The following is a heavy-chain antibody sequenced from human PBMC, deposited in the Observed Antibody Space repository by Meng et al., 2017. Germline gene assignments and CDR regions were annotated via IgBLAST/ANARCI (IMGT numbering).Heavy chain of an antibody. Sequence: GESLKISCAASGFTFSSYWMSWVRQAPGKGLEWVGRIKSKTDGGTTDYAAPVKGRFTISRDDSKNTLYLQMNSLKTEDTAVYYCTTSIVATIGGGYWGQGTLVTVSS. CDR2: IKSKTDGGTT. CDR1: GFTFSSYW. CDR3: TTSIVATIGGGY. V-gene: IGHV3-15*01. J-gene: IGHJ4*02. D-gene: IGHD5-12*01.